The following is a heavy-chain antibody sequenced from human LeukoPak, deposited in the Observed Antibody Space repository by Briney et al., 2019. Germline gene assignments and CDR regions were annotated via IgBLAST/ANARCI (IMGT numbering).Heavy chain of an antibody. J-gene: IGHJ4*02. D-gene: IGHD3-16*01. CDR3: ARGPWASFDY. CDR2: IYSDGDT. Sequence: GGSLRLSCAASGFTVSRNYMTWVRQAPGKGLEWVSVIYSDGDTYYVDSVKGGFTISRDNSKNTLYLQMNSLRAEDTAVYYCARGPWASFDYWGQGTLVTVSS. V-gene: IGHV3-66*01. CDR1: GFTVSRNY.